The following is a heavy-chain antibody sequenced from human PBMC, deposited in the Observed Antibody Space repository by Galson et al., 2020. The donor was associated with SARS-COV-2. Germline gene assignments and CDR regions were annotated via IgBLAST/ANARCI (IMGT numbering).Heavy chain of an antibody. D-gene: IGHD5-18*01. CDR1: RYTLTELS. CDR3: ATTTAMAKRNWFDP. CDR2: FDPEDGET. V-gene: IGHV1-24*01. J-gene: IGHJ5*02. Sequence: ASVKVSCKVSRYTLTELSMHWVRQAPGKGLEWMGGFDPEDGETIYAQKFQGRVTMTEDTSTDTAYMELSSLRSEDTAVYYCATTTAMAKRNWFDPWGQGTLVTVSS.